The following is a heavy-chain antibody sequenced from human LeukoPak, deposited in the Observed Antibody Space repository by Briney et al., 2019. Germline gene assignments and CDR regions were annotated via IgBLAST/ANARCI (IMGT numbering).Heavy chain of an antibody. CDR3: ATLPDSSGWYYYYGMDV. V-gene: IGHV1-24*01. D-gene: IGHD6-19*01. Sequence: ASVKVSCKVSGYTLTELSMHWVRQAPGKGLEWMGGFDPEDGETIYAQKFQGRVTMTEDTSTDTAYMELSSLRSEDTAVYYCATLPDSSGWYYYYGMDVWGQGTTVTVSS. J-gene: IGHJ6*02. CDR2: FDPEDGET. CDR1: GYTLTELS.